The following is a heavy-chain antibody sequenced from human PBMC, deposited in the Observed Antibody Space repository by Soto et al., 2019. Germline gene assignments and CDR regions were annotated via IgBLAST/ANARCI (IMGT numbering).Heavy chain of an antibody. Sequence: SETLSLTCAVSGGSISSYNWFSWVRQPPGKGLEWIGEIYHSGSTNFNPSLKSRVTISIDKSKDQFSLKLGSVTAADTAVYYCAREASSSFDCWGQGTLVTVSS. CDR2: IYHSGST. V-gene: IGHV4-4*02. CDR1: GGSISSYNW. CDR3: AREASSSFDC. J-gene: IGHJ4*02.